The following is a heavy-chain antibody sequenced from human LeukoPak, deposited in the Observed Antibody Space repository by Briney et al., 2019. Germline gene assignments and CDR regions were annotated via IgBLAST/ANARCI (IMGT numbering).Heavy chain of an antibody. V-gene: IGHV3-23*01. J-gene: IGHJ4*02. Sequence: PGGSLRLSCAASGFTFNNYAMNWVRQAPGKGLEWVSDISGSGSTYYADSVKGRFTISRDNSKNTLYLQMNSLRAEDTAVYYCIRDLFDDYSLDYWGQGALVTVSS. CDR2: ISGSGST. CDR3: IRDLFDDYSLDY. D-gene: IGHD3-16*01. CDR1: GFTFNNYA.